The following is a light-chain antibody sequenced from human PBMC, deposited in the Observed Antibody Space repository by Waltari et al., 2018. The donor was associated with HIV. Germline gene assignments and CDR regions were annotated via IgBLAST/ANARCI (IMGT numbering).Light chain of an antibody. CDR1: SSNIRSKR. Sequence: SVLTQPPSASGNPGQRGTISCSGSSSNIRSKRVNWYQQRPGTAPKLLIYSTNQRPSGVPDRFSGSTSGTSASLAISGLQSEDEADYYCAAWDDSLNGPVFGGGTKLTVL. CDR3: AAWDDSLNGPV. CDR2: STN. J-gene: IGLJ2*01. V-gene: IGLV1-44*01.